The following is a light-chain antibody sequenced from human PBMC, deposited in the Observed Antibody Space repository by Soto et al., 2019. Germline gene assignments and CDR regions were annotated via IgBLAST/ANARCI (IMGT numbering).Light chain of an antibody. CDR1: YSNIGSNS. Sequence: QSVLTQPPSASGTPGQSVTISCSGSYSNIGSNSVNWYQQFPGMAPKLLIYSNDQRPSGVPDRFSGSKSGTSASLAISGLQSEDEADYYCATWDDSLNGVFGGGTKVTVL. V-gene: IGLV1-44*01. J-gene: IGLJ2*01. CDR2: SND. CDR3: ATWDDSLNGV.